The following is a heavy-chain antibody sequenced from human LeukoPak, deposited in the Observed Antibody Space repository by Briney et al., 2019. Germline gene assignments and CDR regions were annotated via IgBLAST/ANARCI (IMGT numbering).Heavy chain of an antibody. V-gene: IGHV5-51*01. J-gene: IGHJ3*02. CDR1: GYSFTSYW. D-gene: IGHD3-9*01. Sequence: GESLQISCQGSGYSFTSYWIGWVRQMPGKGLEWMGIIYPGDSDTRYSPSFQGQVTTSADKSISTAYLQWSSLKASDTAMYYCARHQDDILTGYADAFDIWGQGTMVTVSS. CDR3: ARHQDDILTGYADAFDI. CDR2: IYPGDSDT.